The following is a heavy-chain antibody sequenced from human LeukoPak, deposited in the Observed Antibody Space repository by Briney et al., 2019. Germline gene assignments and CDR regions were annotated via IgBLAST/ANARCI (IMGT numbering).Heavy chain of an antibody. CDR1: GGSFSGYY. J-gene: IGHJ4*02. D-gene: IGHD3-22*01. CDR2: INHSGST. V-gene: IGHV4-34*01. CDR3: ARGWGYYDSSGYHFDY. Sequence: SETLSLTCAVYGGSFSGYYWSWIRQPPGKGLEWIGEINHSGSTNYNPSLKSRVTISVDTSKNQFSLKLSSVTAADTAVYYCARGWGYYDSSGYHFDYWGQGTLVTVSS.